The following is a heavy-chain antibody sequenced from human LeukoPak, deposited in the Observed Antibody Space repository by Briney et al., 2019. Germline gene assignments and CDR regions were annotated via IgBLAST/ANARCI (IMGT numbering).Heavy chain of an antibody. Sequence: ASVKVSCKASGYTFTSYDINWVRQATGQGLVRMGWMNPNSGNTGYAQKFQGRVTMTRNTSISTAYMELSSLRSEDTAVYYCARASMVRGVIVNWFDPWGQETLVTVSS. CDR1: GYTFTSYD. CDR2: MNPNSGNT. J-gene: IGHJ5*02. CDR3: ARASMVRGVIVNWFDP. V-gene: IGHV1-8*01. D-gene: IGHD3-10*01.